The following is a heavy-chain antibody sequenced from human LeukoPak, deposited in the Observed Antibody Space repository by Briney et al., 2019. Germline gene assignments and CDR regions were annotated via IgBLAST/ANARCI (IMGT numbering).Heavy chain of an antibody. J-gene: IGHJ4*02. V-gene: IGHV3-30*01. D-gene: IGHD3-22*01. Sequence: DSVKGRFTISRDNSKKTVYLQMNSLRAEDAAVYYCARGGSSGYTSYWGQGTLVTVSS. CDR3: ARGGSSGYTSY.